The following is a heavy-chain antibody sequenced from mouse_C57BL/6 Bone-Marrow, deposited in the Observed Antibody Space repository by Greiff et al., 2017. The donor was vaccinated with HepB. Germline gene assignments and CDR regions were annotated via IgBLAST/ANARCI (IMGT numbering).Heavy chain of an antibody. Sequence: DVHLVESGGGLVKPGGSLKLSCAASGFTFSDYGMHWVRQAPEKGLEWVAYISSGSSTIYYADTVKGRFTISRDNAKNTLFLQMTSLRSEDTAMYYCARPYDEWFADWGQGTLVTVSA. CDR1: GFTFSDYG. V-gene: IGHV5-17*01. D-gene: IGHD2-3*01. CDR3: ARPYDEWFAD. CDR2: ISSGSSTI. J-gene: IGHJ3*01.